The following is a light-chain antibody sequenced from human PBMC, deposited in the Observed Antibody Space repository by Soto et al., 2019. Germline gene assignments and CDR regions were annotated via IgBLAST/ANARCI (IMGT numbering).Light chain of an antibody. V-gene: IGLV2-23*01. CDR1: SSDVGSYNL. CDR2: EGS. Sequence: QSVLTQPASVSGSPGQSITISCTGTSSDVGSYNLVSRYQQHPGKAPKLMIYEGSKRPSGVSNRFSGSKSGNTASLTISEMQAEDEADYYCCSYAGSSTSYVVGSGTKVTV. CDR3: CSYAGSSTSYV. J-gene: IGLJ1*01.